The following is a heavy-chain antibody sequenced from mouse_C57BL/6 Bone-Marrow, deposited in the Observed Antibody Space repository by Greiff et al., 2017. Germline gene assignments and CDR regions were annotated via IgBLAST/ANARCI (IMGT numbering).Heavy chain of an antibody. D-gene: IGHD2-4*01. CDR2: IDPSDSYT. CDR1: GYTLTSYW. V-gene: IGHV1-69*01. CDR3: ARDYDYDGGDYFDY. J-gene: IGHJ2*01. Sequence: VQLQQPGAELVMPGASVKLSCKASGYTLTSYWMHWVKQRPGQGLEWIGEIDPSDSYTNYNQKFKGKSTLTVDKSSSTAYMQLSSLTSEDSAVYYCARDYDYDGGDYFDYWGQGTTLTVSS.